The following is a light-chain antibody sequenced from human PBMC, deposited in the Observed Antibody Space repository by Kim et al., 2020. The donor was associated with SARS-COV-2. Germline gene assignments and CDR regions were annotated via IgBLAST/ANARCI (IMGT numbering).Light chain of an antibody. V-gene: IGKV3-15*01. CDR1: QNIITH. J-gene: IGKJ2*01. CDR3: QQYNNWPPGYT. CDR2: GAS. Sequence: SPGERATLSCRASQNIITHLAWYQQKSGQAPRLLIYGASTRATDIPARFSGSGSGTEFTLTISSLQSEDFAVYYCQQYNNWPPGYTFGQGTKLEI.